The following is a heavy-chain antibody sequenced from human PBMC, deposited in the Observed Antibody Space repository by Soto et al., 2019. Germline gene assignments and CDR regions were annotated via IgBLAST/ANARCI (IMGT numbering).Heavy chain of an antibody. Sequence: SETLSLTCTVSGGSINSGDYYWSWIRQPPGKGLEWIGNIYYSGSTNYNPSLKSRVTISVDTSKNQFSLNLSSVTAADTAVFFCARGHFYGSGSYFANWFDPWGHGTLVTVS. CDR1: GGSINSGDYY. CDR3: ARGHFYGSGSYFANWFDP. CDR2: IYYSGST. D-gene: IGHD3-10*01. J-gene: IGHJ5*02. V-gene: IGHV4-30-4*01.